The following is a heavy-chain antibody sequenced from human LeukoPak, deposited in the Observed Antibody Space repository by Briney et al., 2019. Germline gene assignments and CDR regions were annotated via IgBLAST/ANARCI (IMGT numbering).Heavy chain of an antibody. CDR2: IKQDGSDN. CDR1: GFTFSTYW. Sequence: GGSLRLSCAASGFTFSTYWMSWVRQAPGKGLEWVANIKQDGSDNFYVDSVKGRFAISRDNAKNSLYLQMNSLRAEDTAVYYCARDITRYGDGALDIWSQGTLVIVSA. D-gene: IGHD4-17*01. CDR3: ARDITRYGDGALDI. V-gene: IGHV3-7*01. J-gene: IGHJ3*02.